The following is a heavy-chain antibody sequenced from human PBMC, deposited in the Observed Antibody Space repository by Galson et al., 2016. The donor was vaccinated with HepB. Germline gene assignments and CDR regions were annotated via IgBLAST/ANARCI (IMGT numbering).Heavy chain of an antibody. CDR2: IIPILAIA. D-gene: IGHD1-20*01. CDR3: ARTRGNWHVRDIEAFDV. CDR1: GGTFSSYA. V-gene: IGHV1-69*04. Sequence: SVKVSCKASGGTFSSYAITWVRQAPGQGLECMGRIIPILAIANYAQKFQGRLTITADKSTSTAYMELDSLRSEDTAVYYCARTRGNWHVRDIEAFDVWGQGTMVTVSS. J-gene: IGHJ3*01.